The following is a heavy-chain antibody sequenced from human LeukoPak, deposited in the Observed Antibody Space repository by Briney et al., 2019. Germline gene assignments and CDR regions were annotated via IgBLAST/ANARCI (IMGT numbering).Heavy chain of an antibody. CDR1: GFTFSSYW. V-gene: IGHV3-7*03. D-gene: IGHD5-18*01. J-gene: IGHJ3*02. Sequence: GGSLRLSCAASGFTFSSYWMSWVRQAPGKGLKWVANIKQDGSEKYYVDSVKGRFTISRDNAKNSLYLQMNSLRAEDTAVYYCARDQELWPSDAFDIWGQGTMVTVSS. CDR3: ARDQELWPSDAFDI. CDR2: IKQDGSEK.